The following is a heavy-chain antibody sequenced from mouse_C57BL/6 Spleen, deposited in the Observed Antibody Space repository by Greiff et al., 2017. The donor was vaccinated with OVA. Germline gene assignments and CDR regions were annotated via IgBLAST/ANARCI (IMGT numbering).Heavy chain of an antibody. Sequence: QVTLKVSGPGILQSSQTLSLTCSFSGFSLSTSGMGVSWIRQPSGKGLEWLAHIYWDDDKRYNPSLKRRPTIAKDTSKNQVFLKITSVDTADTATYYCARSHYDYDGYYAMDYWGQGTSVTVSS. V-gene: IGHV8-12*01. CDR3: ARSHYDYDGYYAMDY. CDR1: GFSLSTSGMG. D-gene: IGHD2-4*01. CDR2: IYWDDDK. J-gene: IGHJ4*01.